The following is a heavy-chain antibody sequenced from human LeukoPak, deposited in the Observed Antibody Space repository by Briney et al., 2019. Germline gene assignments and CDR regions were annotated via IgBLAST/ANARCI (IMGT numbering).Heavy chain of an antibody. CDR3: ATDGAGFDT. V-gene: IGHV3-11*01. CDR2: INIGGTNT. CDR1: GFTFNDYY. Sequence: PGGSLRLSCAASGFTFNDYYMSWIRRAPGKGLEWLSYINIGGTNTHYADSVKGRFTISRDNAKKSLYLEMNNLRVEDTAVYYCATDGAGFDTWGQGVLVTVSS. J-gene: IGHJ5*02.